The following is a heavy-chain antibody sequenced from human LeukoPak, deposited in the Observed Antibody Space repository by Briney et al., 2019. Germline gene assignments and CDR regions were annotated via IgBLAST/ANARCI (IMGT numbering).Heavy chain of an antibody. CDR1: GVTFSSCA. CDR3: ARGPLRLYQYESSALYFRWFDP. D-gene: IGHD3-22*01. V-gene: IGHV3-30*04. J-gene: IGHJ5*02. CDR2: ISYDGSNK. Sequence: GGSLRLSRAASGVTFSSCAMHWVRQAPGKGLEWVALISYDGSNKYYADSVRGRFTISRDNSKNTLYLQMNSLRAEDTAVYYCARGPLRLYQYESSALYFRWFDPWGQGTLVTVSS.